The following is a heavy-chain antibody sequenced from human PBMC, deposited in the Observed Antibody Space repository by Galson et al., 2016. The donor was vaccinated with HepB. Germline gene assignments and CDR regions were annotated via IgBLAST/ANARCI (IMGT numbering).Heavy chain of an antibody. CDR1: GITLSRYA. V-gene: IGHV3-23*01. CDR3: AKAQGPHHQMYHYFDY. Sequence: SLRLSCAASGITLSRYAMSWVRQAPGKGLEWVSGLSDSGGSTDYTGSVKGRFTISRDNSKNTLYLQMNSLRAEDTAVYYCAKAQGPHHQMYHYFDYWGQGTLVTVSS. CDR2: LSDSGGST. D-gene: IGHD2-2*01. J-gene: IGHJ4*02.